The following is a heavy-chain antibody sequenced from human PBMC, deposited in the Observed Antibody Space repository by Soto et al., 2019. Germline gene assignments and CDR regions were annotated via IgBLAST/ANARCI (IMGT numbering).Heavy chain of an antibody. V-gene: IGHV1-46*01. Sequence: ASVKVSCKASGFSFSDYFMHWVRQAPGQGLEWMGIINPSGDRTDYAQNFQGRVTMTRDTSTTTVYMELSPLRSDDTAVYYCAREAAVAGTAFDHWGQGTLVTVSS. D-gene: IGHD6-19*01. CDR3: AREAAVAGTAFDH. CDR1: GFSFSDYF. CDR2: INPSGDRT. J-gene: IGHJ5*02.